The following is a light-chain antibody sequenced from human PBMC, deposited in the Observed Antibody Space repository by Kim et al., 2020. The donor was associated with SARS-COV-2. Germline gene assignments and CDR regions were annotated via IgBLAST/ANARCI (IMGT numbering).Light chain of an antibody. V-gene: IGKV3-11*01. CDR1: QSVSSY. CDR3: QQRSNWPPYS. CDR2: DAS. Sequence: APGERATLSCRASQSVSSYLAWYQQKPGQAPRLLIYDASNRATGIPARFSGSGSGTDFTLTISSLEPEDFAVYYCQQRSNWPPYSFGQGTKLEI. J-gene: IGKJ2*03.